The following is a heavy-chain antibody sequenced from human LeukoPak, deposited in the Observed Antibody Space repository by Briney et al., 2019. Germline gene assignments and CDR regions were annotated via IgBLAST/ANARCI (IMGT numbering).Heavy chain of an antibody. CDR1: GYIFTNYD. J-gene: IGHJ6*02. V-gene: IGHV1-8*01. CDR3: ARGLLRMGYYGMDV. CDR2: MNPNSGNT. Sequence: ASVKVSCKASGYIFTNYDINWVRQATGQGPEWMGWMNPNSGNTGYAQKFQGRVTMTRNTSISTAYMELSSLRSEDTAVYYCARGLLRMGYYGMDVWGQGTTVTVSS. D-gene: IGHD3-16*01.